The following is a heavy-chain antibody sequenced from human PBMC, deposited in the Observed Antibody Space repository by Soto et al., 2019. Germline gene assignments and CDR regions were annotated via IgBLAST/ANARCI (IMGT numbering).Heavy chain of an antibody. J-gene: IGHJ6*02. CDR1: GGTFSSYA. CDR3: ARSIRFLEWLSRAAPPTYYSYGMDV. Sequence: GASVKVSCKASGGTFSSYAISWVRQAPGQGLEWMGGIIPIFGTANYAQKFQGRVTITADESTSTAYMELSSLRAEDTAVYSCARSIRFLEWLSRAAPPTYYSYGMDVWGQGPTVTVSS. CDR2: IIPIFGTA. V-gene: IGHV1-69*13. D-gene: IGHD3-3*01.